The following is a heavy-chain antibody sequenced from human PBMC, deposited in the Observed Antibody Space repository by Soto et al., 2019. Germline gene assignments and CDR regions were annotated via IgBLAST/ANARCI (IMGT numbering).Heavy chain of an antibody. J-gene: IGHJ6*02. D-gene: IGHD2-2*01. V-gene: IGHV1-8*01. CDR2: MNPNSGNT. CDR1: GYTFTSYD. CDR3: ARATSNYGYYGMDV. Sequence: WASVKVSCKASGYTFTSYDINWVRQATGQGLEWMGWMNPNSGNTGYAQKFQGRVTMTRNTSISTAYMELSSLRSEDTAVYYCARATSNYGYYGMDVWGQGTTVTVSS.